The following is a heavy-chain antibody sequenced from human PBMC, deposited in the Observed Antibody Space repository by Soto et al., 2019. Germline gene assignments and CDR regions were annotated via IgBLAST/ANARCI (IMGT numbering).Heavy chain of an antibody. CDR3: ARLRWETENNWFDP. J-gene: IGHJ5*02. V-gene: IGHV4-30-4*01. Sequence: TSETLSLTCTVSGDSISGVDHYWSWIRQPPGKGLEWMGYIYHSGSTHYNPSLNSRLTISIDTSTNRFSLNLTSVTAADTAVYFCARLRWETENNWFDPWGQGALVTVSS. CDR1: GDSISGVDHY. D-gene: IGHD1-26*01. CDR2: IYHSGST.